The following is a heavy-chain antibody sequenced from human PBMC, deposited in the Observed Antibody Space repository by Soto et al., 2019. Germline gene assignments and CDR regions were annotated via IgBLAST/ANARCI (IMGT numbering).Heavy chain of an antibody. V-gene: IGHV1-69*02. D-gene: IGHD5-12*01. CDR3: ARAPTDIVATYNWFDP. CDR1: GGTFSSYT. Sequence: SVKVSCKASGGTFSSYTISWVRQAPGQGLEWMGRIIPILGIANYAQKFQGRVTITADKSTSTAYMELSSLRSEDTAVYYCARAPTDIVATYNWFDPWGQGTLVTVSS. J-gene: IGHJ5*02. CDR2: IIPILGIA.